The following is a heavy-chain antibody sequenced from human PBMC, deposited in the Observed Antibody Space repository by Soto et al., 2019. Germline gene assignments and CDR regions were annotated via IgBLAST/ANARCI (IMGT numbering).Heavy chain of an antibody. CDR2: INGGNGNT. Sequence: QVQLVQSGAEVKKPGASVKVSCKASGYTFSSYDIHWVRQAPGQRPEWMGWINGGNGNTKYSQKFQGRVTIIRDTSATTVYMDLTSLRPEDTAVDYCARARGRAFGIRGRGTMVTVSS. V-gene: IGHV1-3*01. D-gene: IGHD6-6*01. CDR1: GYTFSSYD. CDR3: ARARGRAFGI. J-gene: IGHJ3*02.